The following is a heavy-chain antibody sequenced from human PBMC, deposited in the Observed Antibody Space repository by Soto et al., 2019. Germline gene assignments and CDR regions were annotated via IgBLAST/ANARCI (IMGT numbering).Heavy chain of an antibody. CDR3: AKRRALSNNLFVDR. D-gene: IGHD3-10*02. V-gene: IGHV2-5*01. CDR1: GFSINTGGVG. CDR2: LYWNDDE. J-gene: IGHJ5*02. Sequence: QITLKESGPTLVKPTETLTLTCTLSGFSINTGGVGVGWIRQPPGKAPEWLALLYWNDDEWYSPSLRYRLSVTKGTSKKQVVLTMTHMNPADTGTYYCAKRRALSNNLFVDRCGQGALVTVSS.